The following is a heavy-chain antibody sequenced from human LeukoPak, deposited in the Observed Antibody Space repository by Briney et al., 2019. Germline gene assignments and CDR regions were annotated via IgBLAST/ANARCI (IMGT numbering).Heavy chain of an antibody. J-gene: IGHJ4*02. CDR1: GLNVSSNY. Sequence: GGSLRLSCADSGLNVSSNYMSWVRQAPGKGLEWVSIIYSGGSTYYADSVKGRFTISRDNSKNTLYLQMNSLRAEDTAVYYCARDGDYDSSGSLVYWGQGTLVTVSS. CDR3: ARDGDYDSSGSLVY. V-gene: IGHV3-53*01. D-gene: IGHD3-22*01. CDR2: IYSGGST.